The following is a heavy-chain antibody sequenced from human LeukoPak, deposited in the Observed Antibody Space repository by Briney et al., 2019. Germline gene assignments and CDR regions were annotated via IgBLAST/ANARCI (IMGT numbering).Heavy chain of an antibody. D-gene: IGHD3-22*01. Sequence: PGGSLRLSCAASGFTFSSYAMSWVRQAPGKGLEWVSAISGSGGSTYYADSVKGRFTISRDNSKSTLYLQMNSLRAEDTAVYYCAKVVGVVVITGGPGDWFDPWGQGTLVTVSS. CDR3: AKVVGVVVITGGPGDWFDP. CDR2: ISGSGGST. J-gene: IGHJ5*02. V-gene: IGHV3-23*01. CDR1: GFTFSSYA.